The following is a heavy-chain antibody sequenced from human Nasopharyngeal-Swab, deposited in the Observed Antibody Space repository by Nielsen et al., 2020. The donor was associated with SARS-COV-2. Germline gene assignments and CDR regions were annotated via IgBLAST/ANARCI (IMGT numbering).Heavy chain of an antibody. V-gene: IGHV1-18*01. D-gene: IGHD4-17*01. CDR3: ARDNESGDYYAYDI. Sequence: ASVKVSCKASGYTFITFGITWVRQVPGQGLEWVGWISAYNGNTNYAQKFRDRVTMTTDTSTTTAYMELRGLKTDDTAVYYCARDNESGDYYAYDIWGQGTTVTVSS. CDR1: GYTFITFG. J-gene: IGHJ3*02. CDR2: ISAYNGNT.